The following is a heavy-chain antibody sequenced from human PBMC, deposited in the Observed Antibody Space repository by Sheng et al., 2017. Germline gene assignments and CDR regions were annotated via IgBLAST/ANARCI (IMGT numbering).Heavy chain of an antibody. CDR3: ARGDYYDSSGYSYYYYYMDV. V-gene: IGHV1-69*10. Sequence: QVQLVQSGAEVKKPGSSVKVSCKASGGTFSSYAISWVLQAPGQGLEWMGGIIPILGIANYAQKFQGRVTITADKSTSTAYMELSSLRSEDTAVYYCARGDYYDSSGYSYYYYYMDVWGQGTTVTVSS. J-gene: IGHJ6*03. CDR1: GGTFSSYA. CDR2: IIPILGIA. D-gene: IGHD3-22*01.